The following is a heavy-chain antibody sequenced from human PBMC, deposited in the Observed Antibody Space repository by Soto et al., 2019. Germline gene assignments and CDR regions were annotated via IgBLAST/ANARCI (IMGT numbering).Heavy chain of an antibody. Sequence: QVQLQESGPGLVKPSQTLSLTCTVSGGSISSSGYYWTWIRQHPGKGLEWIGYIYYSGNTHYNPSLKSRVTISVDTSKNQFSLKLNSVTAAXXXXXXXAXXSSYTSAGYFDLWGRGTLVTVSS. V-gene: IGHV4-31*03. CDR3: AXXSSYTSAGYFDL. J-gene: IGHJ2*01. CDR1: GGSISSSGYY. CDR2: IYYSGNT. D-gene: IGHD4-4*01.